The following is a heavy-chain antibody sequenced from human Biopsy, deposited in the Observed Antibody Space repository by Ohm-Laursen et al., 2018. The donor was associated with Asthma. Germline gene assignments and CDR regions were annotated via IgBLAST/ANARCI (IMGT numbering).Heavy chain of an antibody. D-gene: IGHD3-9*01. CDR3: PRTYYDFLTGQVNDAFDM. V-gene: IGHV1-3*01. CDR1: GYTFINYA. CDR2: INAGNGNT. Sequence: ASVRASCKASGYTFINYAIHWVRQAPGQRLGWMGWINAGNGNTKYSQKFQGRATISRDTFASTAYMDLSSLRSEDTAVYYCPRTYYDFLTGQVNDAFDMWGQGTMVTVSS. J-gene: IGHJ3*02.